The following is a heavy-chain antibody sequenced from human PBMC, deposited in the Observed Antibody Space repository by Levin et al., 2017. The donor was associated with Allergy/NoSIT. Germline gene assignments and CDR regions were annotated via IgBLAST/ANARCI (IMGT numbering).Heavy chain of an antibody. D-gene: IGHD6-19*01. J-gene: IGHJ5*02. CDR2: IDTGGTA. CDR3: ATYAGGRGGSGS. Sequence: SHTLSLTFIFSFSSIIIFIYHWSWIRQPAGKGLEWIGRIDTGGTAYNPSLRSRVTISLYPSKNQFSLNLNSVTAADTAVYYCATYAGGRGGSGSWGQGTLVTVSS. V-gene: IGHV4-61*02. CDR1: FSSIIIFIYH.